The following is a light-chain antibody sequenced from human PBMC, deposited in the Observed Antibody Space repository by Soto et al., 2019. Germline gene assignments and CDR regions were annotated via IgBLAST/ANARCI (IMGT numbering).Light chain of an antibody. CDR3: AAWDDSLDGYV. CDR1: SSNIGGYT. J-gene: IGLJ1*01. V-gene: IGLV1-44*01. Sequence: QSVLAQPPSASGTPGQRVTISCSGSSSNIGGYTVNWYQQLPGTAPKLLIHSNNQRPSGVPDRFSGSKSGTSASLAISGLQSEDEADYYCAAWDDSLDGYVFGPGTKVTVL. CDR2: SNN.